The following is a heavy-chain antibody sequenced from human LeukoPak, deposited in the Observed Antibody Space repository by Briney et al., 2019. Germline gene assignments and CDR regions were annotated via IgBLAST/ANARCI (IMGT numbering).Heavy chain of an antibody. J-gene: IGHJ4*02. CDR3: ARDTAGGVYSSSWYLTDY. CDR1: GFTFSSYS. D-gene: IGHD6-13*01. CDR2: ISSSSSTI. Sequence: GGSLRLSCAASGFTFSSYSMNWVRQAPGKGLDWVSYISSSSSTIYYADSVKGRFTISRDNAKNSLYLQMNSLRDEDTAVYYCARDTAGGVYSSSWYLTDYRGQGTLVTVSS. V-gene: IGHV3-48*02.